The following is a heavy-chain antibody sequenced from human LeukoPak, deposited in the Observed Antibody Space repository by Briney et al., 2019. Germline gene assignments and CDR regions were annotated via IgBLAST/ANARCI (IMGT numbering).Heavy chain of an antibody. D-gene: IGHD6-13*01. V-gene: IGHV1-69*04. J-gene: IGHJ4*02. Sequence: GASVKVSCKASGGTFSSYAISWVRQAPGQGLEWMGRIIPIFGIANYAQKFQGRVTITADKSTSTAYMELSSLRSEDTAVYYCARDSSSGEVVGYWGQGTLVTVSS. CDR1: GGTFSSYA. CDR3: ARDSSSGEVVGY. CDR2: IIPIFGIA.